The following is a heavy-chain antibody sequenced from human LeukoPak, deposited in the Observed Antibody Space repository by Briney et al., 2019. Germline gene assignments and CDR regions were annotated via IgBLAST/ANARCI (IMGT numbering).Heavy chain of an antibody. CDR2: IIPVLNIT. D-gene: IGHD5-18*01. CDR3: ARDQGLTAPPPYGLDV. Sequence: ASVKVSCKTSGGTFSSSAITWVRQAPGQGLEWMGRIIPVLNITTYAQKFQGRVTITANTSTSTVYMELSSLRSEETAVYYCARDQGLTAPPPYGLDVWGQGTTVIVSS. J-gene: IGHJ6*02. V-gene: IGHV1-69*04. CDR1: GGTFSSSA.